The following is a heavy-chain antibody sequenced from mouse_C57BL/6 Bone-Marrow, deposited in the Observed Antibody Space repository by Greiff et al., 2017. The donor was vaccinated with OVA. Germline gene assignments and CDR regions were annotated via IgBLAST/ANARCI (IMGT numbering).Heavy chain of an antibody. CDR1: GFNIKDDY. Sequence: VQLQQSGAELVRPGASVKLSCTASGFNIKDDYMHWVKQRPEQGLEWIGWIDPENGDTEYASKFQGKATITADTSSNTAYLQLSRLTSEDTAVYYCTPYDYGYFDYWGQGTTLTVSS. V-gene: IGHV14-4*01. J-gene: IGHJ2*01. CDR3: TPYDYGYFDY. CDR2: IDPENGDT. D-gene: IGHD2-4*01.